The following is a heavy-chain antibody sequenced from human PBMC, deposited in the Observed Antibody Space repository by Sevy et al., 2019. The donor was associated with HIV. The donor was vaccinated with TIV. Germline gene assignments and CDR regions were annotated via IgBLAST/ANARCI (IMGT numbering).Heavy chain of an antibody. Sequence: SETLSLTCTVSGGSISTYYWNWIRQPPGKGLEWIGYIHYSGITNHNPSLKSRVTISVDTSKNQFSLKLTSVTAAETAVYYCARAEYDYVWGSYRLEKIDYWGQGTLVTVSS. D-gene: IGHD3-16*02. CDR3: ARAEYDYVWGSYRLEKIDY. V-gene: IGHV4-59*01. J-gene: IGHJ4*02. CDR2: IHYSGIT. CDR1: GGSISTYY.